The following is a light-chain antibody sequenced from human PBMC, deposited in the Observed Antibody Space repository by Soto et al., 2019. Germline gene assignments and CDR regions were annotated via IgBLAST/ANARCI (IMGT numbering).Light chain of an antibody. Sequence: QSVLTQPASVSGSPGQSSTISCTGTSSDVGGYNYVSWYQQHPGKAPKLMIYDVSNRPSGVSNRFSGSNSGTTASLTISGPQAEDEDDYYCSSYTSSSTVIFGGGTTLTV. CDR3: SSYTSSSTVI. CDR2: DVS. CDR1: SSDVGGYNY. V-gene: IGLV2-14*01. J-gene: IGLJ2*01.